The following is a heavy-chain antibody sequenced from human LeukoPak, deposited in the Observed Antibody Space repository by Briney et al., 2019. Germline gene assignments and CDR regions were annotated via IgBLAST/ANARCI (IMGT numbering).Heavy chain of an antibody. CDR1: GFTFSSYA. CDR2: ISYDGSNK. J-gene: IGHJ3*02. CDR3: AKGDAFDI. Sequence: PGGSLRLSCAASGFTFSSYAMHWVRQAPGKGLEWVAVISYDGSNKYYADSVKGRFTISRDNSKNTLYLQMNSLRAEDTAVYYCAKGDAFDIWGQGTMVTVPS. V-gene: IGHV3-30-3*01.